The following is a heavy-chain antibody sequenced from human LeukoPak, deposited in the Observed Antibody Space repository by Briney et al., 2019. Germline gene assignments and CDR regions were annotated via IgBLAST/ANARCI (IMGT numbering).Heavy chain of an antibody. J-gene: IGHJ5*02. CDR1: GGSFSGYY. D-gene: IGHD3-9*01. Sequence: SETLSLTCAVYGGSFSGYYWSWIRQPPGKGLEWIGEINHSGSTNYNPSLKSRVTISVDTSKNQFSLKLSSVTAADTAVYYCASLNYDILTGYYTGWFDPWGQGNPGHRLL. V-gene: IGHV4-34*01. CDR3: ASLNYDILTGYYTGWFDP. CDR2: INHSGST.